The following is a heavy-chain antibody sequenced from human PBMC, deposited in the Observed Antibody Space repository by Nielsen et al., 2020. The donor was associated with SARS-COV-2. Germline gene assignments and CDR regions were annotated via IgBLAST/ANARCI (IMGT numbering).Heavy chain of an antibody. D-gene: IGHD6-13*01. J-gene: IGHJ6*02. CDR2: FDPEDGET. CDR3: AAAAGTLYYYGMDV. Sequence: ASVSVSCKVSGYTLTELSMHWVRQAPGKGLEWMGGFDPEDGETIYAQKFQGRVTMTEDTSTDTAYMELSSLRSEDTAVYYCAAAAGTLYYYGMDVWGQGTTVTVSS. V-gene: IGHV1-24*01. CDR1: GYTLTELS.